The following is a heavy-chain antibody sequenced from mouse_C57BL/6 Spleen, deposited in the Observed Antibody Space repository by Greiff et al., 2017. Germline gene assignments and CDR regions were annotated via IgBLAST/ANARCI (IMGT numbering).Heavy chain of an antibody. V-gene: IGHV14-3*01. J-gene: IGHJ4*01. CDR1: GFNIKNTY. CDR2: IDPANGNT. CDR3: ARRGDYDGGFYYAMDY. D-gene: IGHD2-4*01. Sequence: VQLQQSVAELVRPGASVKLSCTASGFNIKNTYMHWVKQRPEQGLEWIGRIDPANGNTKYAPKFQGKATITADTASNTAYLQLSSLTSEDTAIYYCARRGDYDGGFYYAMDYWGQGTSVTVSS.